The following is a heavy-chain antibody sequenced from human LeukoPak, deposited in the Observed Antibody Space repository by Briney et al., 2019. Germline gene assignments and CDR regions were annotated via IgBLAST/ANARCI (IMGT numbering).Heavy chain of an antibody. V-gene: IGHV3-48*03. CDR1: GFTFSSYE. CDR3: ARDRRPYYYGSGSYSIDY. D-gene: IGHD3-10*01. J-gene: IGHJ4*02. Sequence: GGSLRLSCAACGFTFSSYEMNWVRQAPGKGLEWVSYISSSGSTIYYADSVKGRFTISRDNAKNSLYLQMNSLRAEDTAVYYRARDRRPYYYGSGSYSIDYWGQGTLVTVSS. CDR2: ISSSGSTI.